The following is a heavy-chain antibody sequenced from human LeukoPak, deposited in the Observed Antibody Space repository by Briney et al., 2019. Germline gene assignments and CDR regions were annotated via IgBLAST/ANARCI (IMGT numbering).Heavy chain of an antibody. CDR1: GFIFSSYG. CDR3: AKVGNWNDVYYYMDV. J-gene: IGHJ6*03. V-gene: IGHV3-30*02. D-gene: IGHD1-1*01. Sequence: GGSLRLSCAASGFIFSSYGMHWVRQAPGKGLEWVAFIRYDGSNKYYADSVKGRFTISRDNSKNTLYLQMSSLRPEDTAVYSCAKVGNWNDVYYYMDVWGKGTTVTISS. CDR2: IRYDGSNK.